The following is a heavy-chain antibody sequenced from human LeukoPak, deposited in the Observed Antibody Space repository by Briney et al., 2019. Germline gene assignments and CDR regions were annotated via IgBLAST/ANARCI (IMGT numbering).Heavy chain of an antibody. D-gene: IGHD5-12*01. V-gene: IGHV3-33*06. J-gene: IGHJ4*02. Sequence: GGSLRLSCAASGFTFSSYGMHWVRQVPGKGLEWVAVIWYDGSNKYYADSVKGRFTISRDNSKNTLYLQMNSLRAEDTAVYYCAKSSEGVATNFDYWGQGTLVTVSS. CDR2: IWYDGSNK. CDR3: AKSSEGVATNFDY. CDR1: GFTFSSYG.